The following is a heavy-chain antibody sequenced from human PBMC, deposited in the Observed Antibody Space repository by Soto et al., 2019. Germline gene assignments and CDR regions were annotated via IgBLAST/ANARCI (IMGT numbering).Heavy chain of an antibody. D-gene: IGHD4-17*01. V-gene: IGHV3-30*18. CDR3: AKGVMTTVVTHFDY. CDR2: ISYDGSNK. CDR1: GFTFSSYG. J-gene: IGHJ4*02. Sequence: QVQLVEFGGGVVQPGRSLRLSCAASGFTFSSYGMHWVRQAPGKGLEWVAVISYDGSNKYYADSVKGRFTISRDNSKNTLYLQMNSLRAEDTAVYYCAKGVMTTVVTHFDYWGQGTLVTVSS.